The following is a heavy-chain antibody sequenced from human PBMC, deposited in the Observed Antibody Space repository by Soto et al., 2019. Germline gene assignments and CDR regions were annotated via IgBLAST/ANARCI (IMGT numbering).Heavy chain of an antibody. Sequence: EVQLVESGGGLVQPGGSLRLSCAASGFTFSSYWMSWFRQAPGKGLEWVANIKQDGSEENYVDSVKGRCTISRDNAQNALYRQMNSLRVEDTAVYYCAREIAARLWGKGTTVTVSS. CDR3: AREIAARL. J-gene: IGHJ6*03. CDR1: GFTFSSYW. D-gene: IGHD6-6*01. CDR2: IKQDGSEE. V-gene: IGHV3-7*01.